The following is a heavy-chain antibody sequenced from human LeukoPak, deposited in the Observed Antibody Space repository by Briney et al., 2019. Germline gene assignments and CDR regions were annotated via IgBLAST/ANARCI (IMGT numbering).Heavy chain of an antibody. D-gene: IGHD6-19*01. CDR2: ISYSGTT. V-gene: IGHV4-39*01. Sequence: SETLSLTCTVSGGSISRSGYSWAWIRQPPGKRLEWIASISYSGTTYYNPSLKSRVTISLHTSKNQFSLKLDSVTAADTAVYYCATPWGMYSSAWHEGIDYWGQGTLVIVSS. J-gene: IGHJ4*02. CDR3: ATPWGMYSSAWHEGIDY. CDR1: GGSISRSGYS.